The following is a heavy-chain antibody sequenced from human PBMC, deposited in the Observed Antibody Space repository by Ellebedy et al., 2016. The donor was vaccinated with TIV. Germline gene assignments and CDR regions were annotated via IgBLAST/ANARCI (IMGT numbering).Heavy chain of an antibody. CDR3: MTRWGSGGDGFDF. Sequence: GGSLRLSXSASGFTFSQYPMHWVRQAPNKGLEYVSAISHDGDRQYYADSVRGRFTVSRDNSKNALYLQMNSLRVEDSAIYYCMTRWGSGGDGFDFWGQGTMVTVSS. V-gene: IGHV3-64*04. J-gene: IGHJ3*01. D-gene: IGHD3-10*01. CDR2: ISHDGDRQ. CDR1: GFTFSQYP.